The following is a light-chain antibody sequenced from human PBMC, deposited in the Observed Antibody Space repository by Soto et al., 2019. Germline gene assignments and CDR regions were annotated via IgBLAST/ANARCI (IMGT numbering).Light chain of an antibody. CDR2: NND. J-gene: IGLJ3*02. V-gene: IGLV1-44*01. Sequence: QSVLTQAPSASGTPGQRVTISCSGSNSNIGSNTVSWYQQVPGTAPKVLIYNNDQRPSGVPDRLSGSKSGTSASLAIGGLQSEDEADYYCAAWDGSLNGGVFGGGTKLPVL. CDR1: NSNIGSNT. CDR3: AAWDGSLNGGV.